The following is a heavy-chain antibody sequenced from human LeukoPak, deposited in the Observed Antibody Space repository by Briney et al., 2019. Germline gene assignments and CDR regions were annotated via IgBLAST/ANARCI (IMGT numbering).Heavy chain of an antibody. D-gene: IGHD3-9*01. J-gene: IGHJ5*02. V-gene: IGHV1-18*01. CDR2: ISAYNGNT. Sequence: GASVKVSCKASGYTFTSYGISWVRQAPGQGLEWMGWISAYNGNTNYAQKLQGRVTMTTDISTSTAYMELRSLRSEDTAVYYCARGPRITISNLGRLVDPWGQGTLVTVSS. CDR1: GYTFTSYG. CDR3: ARGPRITISNLGRLVDP.